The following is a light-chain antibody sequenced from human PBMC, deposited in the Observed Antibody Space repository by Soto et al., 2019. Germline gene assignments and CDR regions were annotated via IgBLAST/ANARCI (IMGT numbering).Light chain of an antibody. Sequence: IVMTQSPATLSVSPGERVTLSCRASQNIGTNLAWYQQKPGQAPRLLIYGSSTRATGIPATFSGSGSGTDFTLTISSLQSEESAVYYCQQYNNWALSFGGGTKVEIK. CDR2: GSS. V-gene: IGKV3D-15*01. J-gene: IGKJ4*01. CDR1: QNIGTN. CDR3: QQYNNWALS.